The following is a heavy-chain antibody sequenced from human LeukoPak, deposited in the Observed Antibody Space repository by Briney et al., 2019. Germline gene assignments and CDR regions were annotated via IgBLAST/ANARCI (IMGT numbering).Heavy chain of an antibody. D-gene: IGHD1-26*01. CDR3: ASEGAVGATRYFQH. Sequence: ASVKVSCKASGFTFTHYYMHWVRQAPGQGLEWMGWISAYNGNTNYAQKLQGRVTMTTDTSTSTAYMELRSLRSDDTAVYYCASEGAVGATRYFQHWGQGTLVTVSS. CDR1: GFTFTHYY. CDR2: ISAYNGNT. J-gene: IGHJ1*01. V-gene: IGHV1-18*04.